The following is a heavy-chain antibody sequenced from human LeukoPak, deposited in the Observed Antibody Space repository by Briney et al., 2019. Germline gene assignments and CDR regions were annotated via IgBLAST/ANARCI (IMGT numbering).Heavy chain of an antibody. Sequence: GGSLRLSCAASGFTVSNSYMNWVRQAPGKGLEWVSLIYSGGGTYYADSVKGRFTISRDNAKNSLYLQMNSLRAEDTAVYYCARDRATSPYDYVWGSYRLDAFDIWGQGTMVTVSS. J-gene: IGHJ3*02. V-gene: IGHV3-66*01. CDR3: ARDRATSPYDYVWGSYRLDAFDI. D-gene: IGHD3-16*02. CDR1: GFTVSNSY. CDR2: IYSGGGT.